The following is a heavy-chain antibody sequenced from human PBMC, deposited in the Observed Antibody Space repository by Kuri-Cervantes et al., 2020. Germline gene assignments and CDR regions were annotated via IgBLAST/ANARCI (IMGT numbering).Heavy chain of an antibody. CDR2: INPSGGST. Sequence: SVKVSCKASGYTFTSYYMHWVRQAPGQGLEWMGIINPSGGSTSYAQKFQGRVTMTRDTSTSTVYMELSSLRSEDTAVYYCARGGSGSYVSDDPFDYWGQGTLVTVSS. CDR1: GYTFTSYY. D-gene: IGHD1-26*01. J-gene: IGHJ4*02. V-gene: IGHV1-46*01. CDR3: ARGGSGSYVSDDPFDY.